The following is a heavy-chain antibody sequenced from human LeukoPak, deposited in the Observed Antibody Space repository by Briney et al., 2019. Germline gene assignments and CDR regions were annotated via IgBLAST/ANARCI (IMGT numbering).Heavy chain of an antibody. CDR3: ARDDYGSYLD. CDR1: GGSISSGGYY. J-gene: IGHJ4*02. Sequence: SETLSLTCTVSGGSISSGGYYWSWIRQPPGKGLEWIGYIYYSGSTNYNPSLKSRVTISVDTSKNQFSLKLSSVTAEDTAVYYCARDDYGSYLDWGQGTPVTVSS. CDR2: IYYSGST. D-gene: IGHD1-26*01. V-gene: IGHV4-61*08.